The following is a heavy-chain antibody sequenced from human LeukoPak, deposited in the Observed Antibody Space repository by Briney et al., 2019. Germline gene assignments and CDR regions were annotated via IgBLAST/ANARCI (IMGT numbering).Heavy chain of an antibody. D-gene: IGHD2-2*02. CDR2: MNPNSGNT. Sequence: ASVKVSCKASGYTFTGYYMHWVRQATGQGLEWMGWMNPNSGNTGYAQKFQGRVTITSDTSIGTAYMELSSLKSEDTAVYYCARGTRDCTSASCYNYWGQGTLVTVSS. V-gene: IGHV1-8*03. CDR1: GYTFTGYY. CDR3: ARGTRDCTSASCYNY. J-gene: IGHJ4*02.